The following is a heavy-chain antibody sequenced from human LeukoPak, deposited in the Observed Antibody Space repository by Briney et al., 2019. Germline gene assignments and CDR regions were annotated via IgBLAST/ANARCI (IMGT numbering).Heavy chain of an antibody. V-gene: IGHV3-21*01. CDR1: GFTFSSCS. J-gene: IGHJ4*02. Sequence: GGSLRLSCAASGFTFSSCSMNWVRQAPGKGLEWVSSISSSSTFIYYADSVKGRFTISRDNAKNSLYLQMDSLRAEDTAMYYCASRYCTNGVCPFDYWGQGTVVTVSS. CDR2: ISSSSTFI. CDR3: ASRYCTNGVCPFDY. D-gene: IGHD2-8*01.